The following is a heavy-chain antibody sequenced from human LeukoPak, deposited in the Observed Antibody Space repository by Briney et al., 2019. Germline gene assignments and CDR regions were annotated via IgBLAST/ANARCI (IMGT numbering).Heavy chain of an antibody. CDR3: AKIRPFWTADY. J-gene: IGHJ4*02. D-gene: IGHD3/OR15-3a*01. Sequence: GGSLRLSCAASGFTFSSYGMHWVRQAPGKGLEWVAVIWYDGSNKYYADSVKGRFTISRDNSKNTLYLQMNSLRAEDTAVYYCAKIRPFWTADYWGQGTLVTVSS. CDR2: IWYDGSNK. CDR1: GFTFSSYG. V-gene: IGHV3-33*06.